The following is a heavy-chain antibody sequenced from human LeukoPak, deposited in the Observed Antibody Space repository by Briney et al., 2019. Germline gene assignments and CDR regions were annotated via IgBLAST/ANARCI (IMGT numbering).Heavy chain of an antibody. CDR1: GFTFSSYA. CDR3: ASDYFLDY. J-gene: IGHJ4*02. V-gene: IGHV3-23*01. CDR2: ISDSGAGT. Sequence: GGSLRLSCAASGFTFSSYAMTWVRQAPGKGLEWVSTISDSGAGTNYADSVKGRFTISRDNSMNTLYLQMNSLRADDTAVYYCASDYFLDYWGQGTLVTVSS. D-gene: IGHD6-25*01.